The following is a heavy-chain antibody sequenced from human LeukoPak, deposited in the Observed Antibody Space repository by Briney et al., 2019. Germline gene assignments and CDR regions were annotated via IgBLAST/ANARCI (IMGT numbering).Heavy chain of an antibody. D-gene: IGHD6-19*01. CDR1: GYSIRNGYN. CDR2: IYQSGST. Sequence: PSETLSLTCTVSGYSIRNGYNWGWIRLSPGKGLEWLGSIYQSGSTYDNPSLKSRVSLSVDTSKNQFSLKLSSVTAADTAVYYCARRGSGWSDWGQGTRVTVSS. CDR3: ARRGSGWSD. J-gene: IGHJ4*02. V-gene: IGHV4-38-2*02.